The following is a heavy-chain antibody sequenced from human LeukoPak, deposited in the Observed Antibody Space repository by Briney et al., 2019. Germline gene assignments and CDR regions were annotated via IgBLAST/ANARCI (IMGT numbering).Heavy chain of an antibody. V-gene: IGHV1-2*06. CDR2: ISPNSGAT. J-gene: IGHJ5*02. Sequence: ASVKVSCKASGPTFSVYYIHWVRQAPGQGLEWMGRISPNSGATNYAQKFQGRVTMTRDTSISTAYMELSSLTSDDSAVYYCARVVTGTGWFDPCGQGTLVTVSP. D-gene: IGHD1-1*01. CDR3: ARVVTGTGWFDP. CDR1: GPTFSVYY.